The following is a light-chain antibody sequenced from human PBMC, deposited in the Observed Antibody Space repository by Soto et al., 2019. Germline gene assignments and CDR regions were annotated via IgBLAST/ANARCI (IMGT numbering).Light chain of an antibody. Sequence: QSVLTQPPSVSGAPGQRVTIPCTGSSSNIGAGYDVHWYQQLPGTAPKLLIYGDSNRPSGVPDRFSGSKSGTSASLAITGLQADDEADYYCQSYDSSLSSGVFGGGTKLTVL. J-gene: IGLJ3*02. CDR2: GDS. CDR1: SSNIGAGYD. CDR3: QSYDSSLSSGV. V-gene: IGLV1-40*01.